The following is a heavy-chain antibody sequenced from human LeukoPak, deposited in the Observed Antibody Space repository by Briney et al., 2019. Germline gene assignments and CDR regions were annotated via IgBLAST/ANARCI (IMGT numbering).Heavy chain of an antibody. CDR2: INPNSGGT. J-gene: IGHJ6*02. Sequence: GASVKVSCKASGYTFTGYYMHWVRQAPGHGLEYMGWINPNSGGTNYAQKFQGRVTMTRDTSISTAYMELSRLRSEDTAVYYCAREYYYGTGSYYKSHYYGMDVWGQGTTVTVSS. CDR3: AREYYYGTGSYYKSHYYGMDV. D-gene: IGHD3-10*01. CDR1: GYTFTGYY. V-gene: IGHV1-2*02.